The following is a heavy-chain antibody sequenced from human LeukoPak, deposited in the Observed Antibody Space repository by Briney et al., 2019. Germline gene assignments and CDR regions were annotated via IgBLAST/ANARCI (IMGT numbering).Heavy chain of an antibody. CDR1: AFTFTSYW. J-gene: IGHJ3*02. V-gene: IGHV5-51*01. CDR3: ARDRGATPRDAFDI. Sequence: GASLQISCQGSAFTFTSYWIGCVRQLPGKGLQWMGIIYPGDSDTRYSPSFQGQVTISADKSISTAYLQWSSLKASDTAMYYCARDRGATPRDAFDIWGQGTMVTVSS. D-gene: IGHD1-26*01. CDR2: IYPGDSDT.